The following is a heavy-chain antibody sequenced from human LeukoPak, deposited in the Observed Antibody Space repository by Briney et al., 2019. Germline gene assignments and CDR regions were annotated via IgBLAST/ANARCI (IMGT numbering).Heavy chain of an antibody. CDR2: IWYDGSNK. CDR1: GFNFSGYG. V-gene: IGHV3-33*01. J-gene: IGHJ3*02. Sequence: PGGSLRLSCAASGFNFSGYGMHWVRQAPGKGLEWVAVIWYDGSNKYYADSVKGRFTISRDNSKNTLYLQMNSLRADDTAVYYCARGSSLGVTAFDIWGQGTMVTVSS. D-gene: IGHD3-10*01. CDR3: ARGSSLGVTAFDI.